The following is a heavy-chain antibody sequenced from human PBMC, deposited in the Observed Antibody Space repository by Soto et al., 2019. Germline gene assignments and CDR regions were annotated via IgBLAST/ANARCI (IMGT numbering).Heavy chain of an antibody. CDR1: GFTFGAYG. CDR2: ISGRGVTT. Sequence: EVQLLESGGGLVQPGGSLRLSCAASGFTFGAYGMSWVRQAPGQGLEWVSTISGRGVTTHYADSVKGRFTVSRDNSKILVYMKMNSVGAEHTALYYCARVIMIRVGGVMGTFDSWGQGPLVTVSS. D-gene: IGHD3-16*01. J-gene: IGHJ4*02. CDR3: ARVIMIRVGGVMGTFDS. V-gene: IGHV3-23*01.